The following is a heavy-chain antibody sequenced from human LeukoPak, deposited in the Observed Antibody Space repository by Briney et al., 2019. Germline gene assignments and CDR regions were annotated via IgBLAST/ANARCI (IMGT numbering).Heavy chain of an antibody. D-gene: IGHD5-24*01. Sequence: PSETLPLTRTVSGGTNGSYHWSWLRQPPRKGLDWMAYSYYSGRTNYNPSLKRRVTISIDTSKNQFSLKLNSVTAADGAAYCCASTQDGDGYKFDYWGQGTLVTVSS. J-gene: IGHJ4*02. CDR2: SYYSGRT. CDR1: GGTNGSYH. V-gene: IGHV4-59*01. CDR3: ASTQDGDGYKFDY.